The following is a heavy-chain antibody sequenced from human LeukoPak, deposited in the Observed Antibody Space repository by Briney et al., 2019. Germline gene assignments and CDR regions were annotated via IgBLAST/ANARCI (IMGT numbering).Heavy chain of an antibody. V-gene: IGHV1-8*01. Sequence: ASVKVSCKASGYTFTSYDINWVRQATGQGLEWMGWMNPNSGNTGYAQKFQGRVTMTRNPSISTAYMELSRLRSEDTAVYYCASGRGSSWYFSYYYYYGMDVWGQGTTVTVSS. J-gene: IGHJ6*02. D-gene: IGHD6-13*01. CDR3: ASGRGSSWYFSYYYYYGMDV. CDR2: MNPNSGNT. CDR1: GYTFTSYD.